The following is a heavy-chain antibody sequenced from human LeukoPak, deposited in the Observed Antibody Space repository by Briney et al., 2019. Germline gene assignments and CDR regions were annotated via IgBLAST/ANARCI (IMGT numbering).Heavy chain of an antibody. CDR3: AKGSPGYSYGYYFDY. Sequence: PGGSLRLSCAASGFTFSTYGMHWVRQAPGKGPEWVAFIRYDGSNKYYADSVKGRFTISRDNSKNTLYLQMNSLRAEDTAVHYCAKGSPGYSYGYYFDYWGQGTLVTVSS. CDR2: IRYDGSNK. CDR1: GFTFSTYG. J-gene: IGHJ4*02. V-gene: IGHV3-30*02. D-gene: IGHD5-18*01.